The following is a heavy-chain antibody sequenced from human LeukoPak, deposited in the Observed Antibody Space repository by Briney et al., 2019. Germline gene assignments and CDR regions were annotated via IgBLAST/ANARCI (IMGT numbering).Heavy chain of an antibody. V-gene: IGHV4-30-2*01. CDR3: ARDKRYCSSTSCYAGGSGGY. D-gene: IGHD2-2*01. J-gene: IGHJ4*02. Sequence: PSETLSLTCTVSGGSISSGGYYWSWIRQPPGKGLEWIGYIYHSGSTYYNPSLKSRVTISVDRSKNQFSLKLSFVTAADTAVYYCARDKRYCSSTSCYAGGSGGYWGQGTLVTVSS. CDR2: IYHSGST. CDR1: GGSISSGGYY.